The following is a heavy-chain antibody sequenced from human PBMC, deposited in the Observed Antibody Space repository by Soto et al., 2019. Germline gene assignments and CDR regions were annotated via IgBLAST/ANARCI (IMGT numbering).Heavy chain of an antibody. CDR3: ARAALYGYDW. D-gene: IGHD5-18*01. CDR1: GFTFSNYG. V-gene: IGHV3-48*02. J-gene: IGHJ4*02. Sequence: VQLVESGGGLVQPGGSLRLSCAASGFTFSNYGMNWVRQAPGKGLEWVSYIGSRSNTIHYADSVKGRFTISRDNAKNSLYLQMNSLRDEDTAVYYCARAALYGYDWWGQGTLVTVSS. CDR2: IGSRSNTI.